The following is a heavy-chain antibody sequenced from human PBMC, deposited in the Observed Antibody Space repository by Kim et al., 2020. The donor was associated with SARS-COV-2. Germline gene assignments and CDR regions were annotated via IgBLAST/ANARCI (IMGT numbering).Heavy chain of an antibody. Sequence: GGSLRLSCTTSGFTFTGYPMSWVRQAPGKGLEWVSSIDGSDGTTYYVDSVKGRFTISRDNSKNTLYLQMNSLRADDTAVYYCMKGGWGWIWDHWGQGTRV. D-gene: IGHD2-2*03. CDR3: MKGGWGWIWDH. CDR2: IDGSDGTT. CDR1: GFTFTGYP. J-gene: IGHJ4*02. V-gene: IGHV3-23*01.